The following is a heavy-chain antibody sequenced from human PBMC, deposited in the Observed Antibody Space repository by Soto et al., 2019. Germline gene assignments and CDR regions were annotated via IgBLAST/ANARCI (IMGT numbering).Heavy chain of an antibody. J-gene: IGHJ4*02. Sequence: GGSLRLSCAASGFTFSSYWMHWVRQAPGKGLVWVSRINSDGSSTSYADSVKGRFTISRDNAKNTLYLQMNSLRAEDTAVYYCARGIRYYDSSGYYAAIDYWGQGTLVTVSS. CDR2: INSDGSST. CDR3: ARGIRYYDSSGYYAAIDY. V-gene: IGHV3-74*01. D-gene: IGHD3-22*01. CDR1: GFTFSSYW.